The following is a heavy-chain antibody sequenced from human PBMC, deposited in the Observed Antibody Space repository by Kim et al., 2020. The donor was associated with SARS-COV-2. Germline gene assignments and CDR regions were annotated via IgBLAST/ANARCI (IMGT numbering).Heavy chain of an antibody. D-gene: IGHD4-17*01. J-gene: IGHJ6*02. Sequence: GGSLRLSCAASGFTFSSYEMNWVRQAPGKGLEWVSYISSSGSTIYYADSVKGRFTISRDNAKNSLYLQMNSLRAEDTAVYYCARDHRVTTVTTVYLPDYYYYGMDVWGQGTKVTVSS. CDR3: ARDHRVTTVTTVYLPDYYYYGMDV. CDR1: GFTFSSYE. CDR2: ISSSGSTI. V-gene: IGHV3-48*03.